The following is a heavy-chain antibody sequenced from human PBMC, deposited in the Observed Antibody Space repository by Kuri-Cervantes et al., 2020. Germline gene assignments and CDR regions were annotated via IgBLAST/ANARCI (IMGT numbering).Heavy chain of an antibody. V-gene: IGHV3-21*01. CDR3: AREGYSSGKAGVFDI. Sequence: GGSLRLSCAASGFTFSSYSMNWVRQAPGKGLEWVSSISSSSSYAYYADSVKGRFTISRDNAKNSLYLQMNSLRAEDTAVYYCAREGYSSGKAGVFDIWGQGTLVTVSS. CDR1: GFTFSSYS. D-gene: IGHD6-19*01. CDR2: ISSSSSYA. J-gene: IGHJ3*02.